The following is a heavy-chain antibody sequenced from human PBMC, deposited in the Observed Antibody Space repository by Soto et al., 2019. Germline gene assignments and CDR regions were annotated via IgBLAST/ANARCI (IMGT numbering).Heavy chain of an antibody. CDR3: AKYVYSGNVGVLDF. V-gene: IGHV3-30*18. CDR2: ISYDGINK. D-gene: IGHD1-1*01. J-gene: IGHJ4*02. Sequence: SGYTFSGYSIHWVRQAPGKGLEWVAIISYDGINKYYANSVKGRFTISRDNSKNTLYLQMNSLRAEDTAVYYRAKYVYSGNVGVLDFRVQGTL. CDR1: GYTFSGYS.